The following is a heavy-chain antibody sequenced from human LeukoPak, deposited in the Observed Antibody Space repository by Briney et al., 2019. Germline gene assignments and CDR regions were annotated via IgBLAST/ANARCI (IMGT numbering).Heavy chain of an antibody. CDR1: GFTVSSNS. J-gene: IGHJ4*02. D-gene: IGHD3-16*01. CDR3: ARSRGTFLPLDY. CDR2: IYSGGGT. V-gene: IGHV3-66*01. Sequence: TGGSLRLSCAVSGFTVSSNSMSGVSQAPGKGLEWVSVIYSGGGTYYADSVKGRFTISRDNSKNTVYLQMNSLRVEDTAVYYCARSRGTFLPLDYWGQGTLVTVSS.